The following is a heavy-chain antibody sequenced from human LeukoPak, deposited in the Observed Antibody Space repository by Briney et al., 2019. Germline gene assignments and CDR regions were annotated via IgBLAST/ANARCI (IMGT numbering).Heavy chain of an antibody. J-gene: IGHJ4*02. D-gene: IGHD3-10*01. CDR2: IYYSGST. CDR3: ARDGYYGSGSYLN. CDR1: GGSISSYY. Sequence: KPSETLSLTCTVSGGSISSYYWSWIRQPPGKGLEWIGYIYYSGSTNYNPSLKSRVTISVDTSKNQFSLKLSSVTAADTAVYYSARDGYYGSGSYLNWGQGTLVTVSS. V-gene: IGHV4-59*01.